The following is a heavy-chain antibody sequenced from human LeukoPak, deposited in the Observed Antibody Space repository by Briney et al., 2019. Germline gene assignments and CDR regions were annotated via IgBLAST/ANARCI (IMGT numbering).Heavy chain of an antibody. CDR2: IYYTGNT. V-gene: IGHV4-59*01. Sequence: SETLSLTCAVYGGSFSGYYWSWIRQPPGKGLEWIGHIYYTGNTNYNPSLKSRVTISVDMSKSQFSLRLTSVTTADTAVYYCARGFRNSFSDFWGQGTLVTVSS. CDR1: GGSFSGYY. J-gene: IGHJ4*02. CDR3: ARGFRNSFSDF. D-gene: IGHD1-7*01.